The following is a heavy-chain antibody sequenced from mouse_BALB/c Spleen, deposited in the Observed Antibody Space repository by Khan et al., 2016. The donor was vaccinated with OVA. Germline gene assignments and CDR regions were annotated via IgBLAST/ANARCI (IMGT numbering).Heavy chain of an antibody. CDR1: GYSITSGYG. J-gene: IGHJ2*01. CDR3: ARTARIKY. D-gene: IGHD1-2*01. V-gene: IGHV3-2*02. CDR2: ISYSGST. Sequence: EVELVESGPGLVKPSQSLSLTCTVTGYSITSGYGWNWIRQFPGNKLEWMGYISYSGSTNYNPSLKSRISITRDTSKNQFFLQLNSVTTEDTATYYCARTARIKYWGPGTTLTVSS.